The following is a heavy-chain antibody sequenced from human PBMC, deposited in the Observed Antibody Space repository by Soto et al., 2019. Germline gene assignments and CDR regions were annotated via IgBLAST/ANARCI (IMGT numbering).Heavy chain of an antibody. CDR3: ARDCPPGTFGGNSGWYFDL. V-gene: IGHV3-53*02. D-gene: IGHD2-21*02. J-gene: IGHJ2*01. Sequence: EVQLVETGGGLIQPGGSLRLSCAASGLTVSTSYMNWVRQAPGKGLEWVSVIYAGGNTYYADSVKGRFTISRDNSKNTLYLQINSLRAEDTAVYYCARDCPPGTFGGNSGWYFDLWGRGTLVTVSS. CDR2: IYAGGNT. CDR1: GLTVSTSY.